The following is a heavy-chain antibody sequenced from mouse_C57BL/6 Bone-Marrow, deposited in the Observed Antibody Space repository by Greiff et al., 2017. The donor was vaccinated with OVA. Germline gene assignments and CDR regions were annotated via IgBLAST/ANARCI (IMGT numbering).Heavy chain of an antibody. CDR3: ARVICSGYDACFAD. V-gene: IGHV1-55*01. Sequence: QVQLQQPGAELVKPGASVKMSCKASGYTFTSYWITWVKQRPGQGLEWIGDIYPGSGSTNYNEKFKSKATLTVDTSYSTAYMQLSSLTSEDSAVYSGARVICSGYDACFADWGQGTLVTVSA. J-gene: IGHJ3*01. D-gene: IGHD2-2*01. CDR2: IYPGSGST. CDR1: GYTFTSYW.